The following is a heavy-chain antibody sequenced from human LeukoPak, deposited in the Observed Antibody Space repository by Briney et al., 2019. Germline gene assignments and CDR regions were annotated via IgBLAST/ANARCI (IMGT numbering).Heavy chain of an antibody. Sequence: PSETLSLTCVVSVGSVSGYYWGWIRQPPGRGLEWIGYVYYSGSTNYNPSFKSLITISVDTSRNQFSLQLSSVTAADTAVYYCAKIHRYCSGGACYVLDNWGQGTLVAVSS. CDR1: VGSVSGYY. CDR3: AKIHRYCSGGACYVLDN. CDR2: VYYSGST. V-gene: IGHV4-59*02. J-gene: IGHJ4*02. D-gene: IGHD2-15*01.